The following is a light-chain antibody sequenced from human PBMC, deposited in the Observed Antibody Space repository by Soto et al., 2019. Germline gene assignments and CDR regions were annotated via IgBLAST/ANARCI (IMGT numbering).Light chain of an antibody. Sequence: EIVLTQSPGTLSLSPGERATLSCRASQSVSSSHLAWYQQTPGQAPRLLIYGASSRATGIPDRFSGSGSGTDFTHTISRLEPEDFAVYFCQQYGSAPRTFGQGTKVEIK. CDR2: GAS. J-gene: IGKJ1*01. CDR1: QSVSSSH. CDR3: QQYGSAPRT. V-gene: IGKV3-20*01.